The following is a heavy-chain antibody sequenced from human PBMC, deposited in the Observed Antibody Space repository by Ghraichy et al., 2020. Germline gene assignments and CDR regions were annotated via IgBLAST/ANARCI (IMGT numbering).Heavy chain of an antibody. V-gene: IGHV4-59*08. CDR2: IYYSGST. CDR1: GGSISSYY. D-gene: IGHD3-10*01. Sequence: SETLSLTCTVSGGSISSYYWSWIRQPPGKGLEWIGYIYYSGSTNYNPSLKSRVTISVDTSKNQFSLKLSSVTAADTAVYYCARHSSPLWFGELSRFDYWGQGTLVTVSS. CDR3: ARHSSPLWFGELSRFDY. J-gene: IGHJ4*02.